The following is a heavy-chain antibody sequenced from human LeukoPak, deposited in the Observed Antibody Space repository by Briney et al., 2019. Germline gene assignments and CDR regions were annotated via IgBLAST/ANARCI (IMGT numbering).Heavy chain of an antibody. Sequence: PSETLSLTCTVSGGSISSSSYYWGWIRQPPGTGLEWIGSIYYSGSTYYNPSLKSRVTISVDTSKNQFSLKLSSVTAADTAVYYCASLLTGYYKGVASPSSRHDYWGQGTLVTVSS. J-gene: IGHJ4*02. CDR1: GGSISSSSYY. V-gene: IGHV4-39*01. CDR2: IYYSGST. CDR3: ASLLTGYYKGVASPSSRHDY. D-gene: IGHD3-9*01.